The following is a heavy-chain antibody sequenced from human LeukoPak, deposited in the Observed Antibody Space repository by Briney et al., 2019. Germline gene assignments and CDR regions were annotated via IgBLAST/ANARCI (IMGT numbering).Heavy chain of an antibody. D-gene: IGHD2-2*01. V-gene: IGHV1-8*01. CDR3: ARGRSSWDIVVVPAAENWFDP. J-gene: IGHJ5*02. CDR1: GYTFTSYD. Sequence: ASVKVSCKASGYTFTSYDINWVRQAPGQGLEWMGWMNPNSGNTGYAQKFQGRVTMTRNTSISTAYMELSSLRSEDTAVYYCARGRSSWDIVVVPAAENWFDPWGQGTLVTVSS. CDR2: MNPNSGNT.